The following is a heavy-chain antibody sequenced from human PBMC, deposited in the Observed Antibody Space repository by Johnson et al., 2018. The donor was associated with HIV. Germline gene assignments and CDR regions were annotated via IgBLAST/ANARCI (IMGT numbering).Heavy chain of an antibody. CDR1: GFSFSDYD. CDR2: ITSSGTSS. D-gene: IGHD3-22*01. Sequence: MQLVESGGGLVQPGGSLRLSCAASGFSFSDYDMHWVRQAPGKGLEWLSYITSSGTSSYYADSVKGRFTISRDNSKNTLYLQMNSLRAEDTAVYYCARCMIVVVITDAFDIWGQGTMVTVSS. J-gene: IGHJ3*02. V-gene: IGHV3-48*01. CDR3: ARCMIVVVITDAFDI.